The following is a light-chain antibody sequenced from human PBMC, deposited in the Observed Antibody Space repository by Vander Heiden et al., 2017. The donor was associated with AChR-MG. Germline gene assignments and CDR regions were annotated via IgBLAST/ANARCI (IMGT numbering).Light chain of an antibody. V-gene: IGKV3-20*01. J-gene: IGKJ1*01. CDR2: GAS. CDR1: QSVSSSY. Sequence: ETVLTQSPGTLSLSPGERATLSCRASQSVSSSYLVWYQQKPGQAPRLLLYGASNRATGIPDRFSGSGSGTDFTLTISRLEPEDFAVYYCHQYGSSPRTFGQRTKVEIK. CDR3: HQYGSSPRT.